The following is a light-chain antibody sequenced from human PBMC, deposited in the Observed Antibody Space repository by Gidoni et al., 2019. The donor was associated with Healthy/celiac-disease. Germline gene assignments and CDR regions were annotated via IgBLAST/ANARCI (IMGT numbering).Light chain of an antibody. Sequence: SYELTQPPSVSVSPGQTASITCSGDKLGGNYACWYQQKPGQSPVLVIYQDSKRPSGIPERFSGSNSGNTATLTISGTQAMDEADYYCQAWDSSTLVFGGGTKLTVL. CDR1: KLGGNY. CDR3: QAWDSSTLV. CDR2: QDS. J-gene: IGLJ2*01. V-gene: IGLV3-1*01.